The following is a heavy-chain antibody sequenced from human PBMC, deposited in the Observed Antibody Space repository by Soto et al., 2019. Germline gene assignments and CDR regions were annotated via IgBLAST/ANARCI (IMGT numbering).Heavy chain of an antibody. CDR1: GFTFSGYG. CDR2: ISNDGRNK. D-gene: IGHD6-19*01. CDR3: GKDRVSEHNSGRPQGH. V-gene: IGHV3-30*18. Sequence: QVQLVESGGGVVQPGGSLRLSCAASGFTFSGYGMHWVRQAPGKGLEWVAVISNDGRNKYYGDSVRGRFTISRDNSKNTLDLQMNSLRPEDTAVYHCGKDRVSEHNSGRPQGHWGQGTLVTVSS. J-gene: IGHJ4*02.